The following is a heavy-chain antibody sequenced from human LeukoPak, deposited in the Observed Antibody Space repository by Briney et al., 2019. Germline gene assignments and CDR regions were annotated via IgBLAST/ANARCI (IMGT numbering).Heavy chain of an antibody. CDR2: INPNSGGT. CDR3: ATHPRYSSGWHTAGY. Sequence: ASVKVSCKASGYTFTGYYIHWVRQAPGQGLEWMGWINPNSGGTNYAQKFQGRVTMTRDTSISTAYMELGRLRSDDTAVYYCATHPRYSSGWHTAGYWGQGTLVTVSS. J-gene: IGHJ4*02. D-gene: IGHD6-19*01. CDR1: GYTFTGYY. V-gene: IGHV1-2*02.